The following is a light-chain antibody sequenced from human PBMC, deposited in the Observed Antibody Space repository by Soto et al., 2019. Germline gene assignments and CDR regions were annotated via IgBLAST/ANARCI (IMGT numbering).Light chain of an antibody. J-gene: IGKJ4*01. V-gene: IGKV3-11*01. CDR3: QQRSNWPLT. CDR1: QSVSSY. CDR2: DSS. Sequence: EIVLTQFPATLSLSPGDGATLSCRASQSVSSYLAWYQQKRGQPPSLLIYDSSNRATGIPARFSGSGSGTDFSLIISSLEPEDFAVYYCQQRSNWPLTFGGGTKVEIK.